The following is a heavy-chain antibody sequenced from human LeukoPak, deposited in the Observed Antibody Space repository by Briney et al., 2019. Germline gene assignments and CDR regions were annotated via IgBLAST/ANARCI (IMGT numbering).Heavy chain of an antibody. D-gene: IGHD3-9*01. CDR3: AAAYYDILTGHFPFDY. CDR1: GFTFTSSA. Sequence: ASVKVSCKXSGFTFTSSAMQWVRQARGQRLEWIGWIVVGSGNTNYAQKFQERVTITRDMSTSTAYMELSSLRSEDTAVYYRAAAYYDILTGHFPFDYWGQGTLVTVSS. V-gene: IGHV1-58*02. CDR2: IVVGSGNT. J-gene: IGHJ4*02.